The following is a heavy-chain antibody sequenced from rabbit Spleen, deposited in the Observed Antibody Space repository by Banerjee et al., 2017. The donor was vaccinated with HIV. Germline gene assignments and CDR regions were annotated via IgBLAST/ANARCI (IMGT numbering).Heavy chain of an antibody. Sequence: QSLEESGGDLVKPGASLTLTCTASGVSFSSSSYLCWVRQAPGKGLEWIAYIYPDYGSTNYASWVNGRFTISLDNAQNTVFLQMTSLTAADTATYFCARDLDDVIGWNFGWWGPGTLVTVS. V-gene: IGHV1S40*01. CDR1: GVSFSSSSY. CDR3: ARDLDDVIGWNFGW. D-gene: IGHD4-1*01. J-gene: IGHJ4*01. CDR2: IYPDYGST.